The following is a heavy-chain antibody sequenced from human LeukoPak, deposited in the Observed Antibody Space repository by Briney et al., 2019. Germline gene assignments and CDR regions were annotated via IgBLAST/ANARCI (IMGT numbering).Heavy chain of an antibody. Sequence: SETLSLTCAVYGGSFSGYYWSWIRQPPGKGLEWIGYIYYSGSTNYNPSLKSRVTISVDTSKNQFSLKLSSVTAADTAVYYCTRRIQLWLGYMDVWGKGTTVTVSS. V-gene: IGHV4-59*01. D-gene: IGHD5-18*01. CDR2: IYYSGST. J-gene: IGHJ6*03. CDR3: TRRIQLWLGYMDV. CDR1: GGSFSGYY.